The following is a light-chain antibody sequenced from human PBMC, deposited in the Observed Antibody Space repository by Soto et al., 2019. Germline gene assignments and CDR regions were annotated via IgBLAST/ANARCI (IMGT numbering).Light chain of an antibody. CDR1: NSNIGAGYV. J-gene: IGLJ2*01. Sequence: QSALTQPPSVSGAPGQTVTISCAGSNSNIGAGYVVHWYQQLPGTGLKLLIYENNDRPSGVPARFSGSKSGTSVSLAITGLQAEDEAHYYCQSYDSSLRAVVFGGGTKLTVL. V-gene: IGLV1-40*01. CDR2: ENN. CDR3: QSYDSSLRAVV.